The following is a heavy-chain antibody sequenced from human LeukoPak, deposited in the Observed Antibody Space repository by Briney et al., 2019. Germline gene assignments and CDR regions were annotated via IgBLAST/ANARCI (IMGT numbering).Heavy chain of an antibody. V-gene: IGHV1-46*01. CDR3: ARARGLMDV. J-gene: IGHJ6*03. Sequence: GASVKVSCKAFGYTFTSNYMHWVRQAPGQGPEWMGVISPSGGSTTYAQKFQGRVTLTRDMSTSTDYLELSSLRSEDTAVYYCARARGLMDVWGKGTTVTISS. CDR1: GYTFTSNY. CDR2: ISPSGGST. D-gene: IGHD3-16*01.